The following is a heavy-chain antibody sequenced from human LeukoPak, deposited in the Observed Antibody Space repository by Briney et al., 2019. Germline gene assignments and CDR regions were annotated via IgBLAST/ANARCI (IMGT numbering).Heavy chain of an antibody. J-gene: IGHJ4*02. Sequence: AGGSLRLSCAASGFSFRDYWMSWVRQAPGKGLEWVADIEPDGSGKTYVDSVKGRFTISRDNAQQSLYLQMGTLTAEDTAVYYCVTSWVRQQRDFWGQGTLVTVSS. D-gene: IGHD3-10*01. CDR3: VTSWVRQQRDF. CDR1: GFSFRDYW. CDR2: IEPDGSGK. V-gene: IGHV3-7*01.